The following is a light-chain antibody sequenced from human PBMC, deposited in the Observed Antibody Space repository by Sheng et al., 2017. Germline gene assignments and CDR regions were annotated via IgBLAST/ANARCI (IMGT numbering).Light chain of an antibody. V-gene: IGKV3-15*01. CDR3: QQRTNWIT. CDR2: GAS. CDR1: QSVSNK. Sequence: EIVMTQSPATLSVSPGERATLSCRASQSVSNKVAWYQQKPGQAPRLLIYGASTRAAGIPARFSGSGSGTEFTLTISSLQSEDFAVYYCQQRTNWITFGGGTKVEFK. J-gene: IGKJ4*01.